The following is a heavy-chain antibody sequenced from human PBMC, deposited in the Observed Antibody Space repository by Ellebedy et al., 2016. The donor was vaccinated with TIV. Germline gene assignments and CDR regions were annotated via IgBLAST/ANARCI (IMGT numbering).Heavy chain of an antibody. CDR3: ARHSTSGWYWSGFDV. D-gene: IGHD6-19*01. CDR2: IIPIFGTP. CDR1: GGTFGNYA. J-gene: IGHJ3*01. Sequence: SVKVSCKASGGTFGNYAISWVRQAPGQGLEWMGGIIPIFGTPNYAQKFQGRATITADVFAKTAYMELSSLRPEDTAVYYCARHSTSGWYWSGFDVWGQGTMVTVSS. V-gene: IGHV1-69*13.